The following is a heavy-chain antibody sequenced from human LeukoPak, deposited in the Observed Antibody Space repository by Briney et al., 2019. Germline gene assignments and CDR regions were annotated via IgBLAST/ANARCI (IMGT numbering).Heavy chain of an antibody. Sequence: GGSLRLSCAASGFTFSSYTMNWVRQAPGKGLEWVSSISSSSSYIYYADSVKGRFTISRDNAKNSLYLQMNSLRAEDTAVYYCARDQWSQAFDIWGQGTMVTVSS. CDR3: ARDQWSQAFDI. D-gene: IGHD2-15*01. CDR1: GFTFSSYT. J-gene: IGHJ3*02. CDR2: ISSSSSYI. V-gene: IGHV3-21*01.